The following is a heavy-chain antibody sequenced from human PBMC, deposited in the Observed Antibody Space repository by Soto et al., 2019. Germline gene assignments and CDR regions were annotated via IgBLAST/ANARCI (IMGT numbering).Heavy chain of an antibody. V-gene: IGHV1-18*01. CDR1: GYTFTSYG. Sequence: ASGKVSCKASGYTFTSYGISWVRQAPGQGLEWMGWISAYNGNTNYAQKLQGRVTMTTDTSTSTAYMELRSLRSDDTAVYYCARDAIKYYDILTGYYRGLYYFDDWGHVPLFPVS. D-gene: IGHD3-9*01. CDR2: ISAYNGNT. J-gene: IGHJ4*01. CDR3: ARDAIKYYDILTGYYRGLYYFDD.